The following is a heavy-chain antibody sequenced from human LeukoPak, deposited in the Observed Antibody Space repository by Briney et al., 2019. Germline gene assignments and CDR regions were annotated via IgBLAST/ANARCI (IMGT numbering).Heavy chain of an antibody. Sequence: SVKVSCKASGGTFSSYAISWVRQAPGQGLEWMGRIIPILGIANYAQKFQGRVTITADKSTSTAYMELSSLRSEDTAVYYCARVSDRSQDWFDPWGQGTLVTVSS. CDR1: GGTFSSYA. J-gene: IGHJ5*02. V-gene: IGHV1-69*04. CDR2: IIPILGIA. CDR3: ARVSDRSQDWFDP. D-gene: IGHD3-22*01.